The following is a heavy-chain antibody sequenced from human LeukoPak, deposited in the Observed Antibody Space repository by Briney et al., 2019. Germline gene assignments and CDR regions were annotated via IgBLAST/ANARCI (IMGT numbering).Heavy chain of an antibody. Sequence: GGSLRLSCTASGFTFSSYNMHWARQPTGKGLEWVSAVGTAGDTYYPGSVKGRFTISRENAKNSLYLQMNSLRAGDTAVYYCARRGDSRGYYDAFDIWGQGTMVTVSS. V-gene: IGHV3-13*01. CDR2: VGTAGDT. J-gene: IGHJ3*02. CDR3: ARRGDSRGYYDAFDI. D-gene: IGHD3-22*01. CDR1: GFTFSSYN.